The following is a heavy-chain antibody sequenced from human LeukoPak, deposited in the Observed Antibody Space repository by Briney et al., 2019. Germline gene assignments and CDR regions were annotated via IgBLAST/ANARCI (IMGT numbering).Heavy chain of an antibody. CDR2: ISVIGST. Sequence: SETLSLTCTVSNGSISIYYWSWVRQPAGKGLEWIGRISVIGSTNYNPSLKSRVTMSVDTSKNQFSLKLSSVTAADTAVYYCAREITVTRPFDYWGQGTLVTVSS. CDR3: AREITVTRPFDY. CDR1: NGSISIYY. V-gene: IGHV4-4*07. D-gene: IGHD4-17*01. J-gene: IGHJ4*02.